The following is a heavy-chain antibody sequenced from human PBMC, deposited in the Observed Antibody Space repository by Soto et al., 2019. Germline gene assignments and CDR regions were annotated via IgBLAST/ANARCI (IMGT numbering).Heavy chain of an antibody. D-gene: IGHD3-16*01. Sequence: QVQLVESGGGVVQTGSSLRLSCAASGFTFSNYGMHWVRQAPGKGLEWVAAISFDGDNEYYADSVKGRLTISRDNSNNILYRQLNSLRDEDTAVYYWSKSPWGATFVPCHHWGQGTVVSVSS. V-gene: IGHV3-30*18. CDR1: GFTFSNYG. CDR3: SKSPWGATFVPCHH. CDR2: ISFDGDNE. J-gene: IGHJ4*02.